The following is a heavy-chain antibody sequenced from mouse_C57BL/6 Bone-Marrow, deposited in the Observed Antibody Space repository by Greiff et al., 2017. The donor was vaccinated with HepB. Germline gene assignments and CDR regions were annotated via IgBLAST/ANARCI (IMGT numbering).Heavy chain of an antibody. Sequence: QVQLQQSGAELVRPGASVKLSCKASGYTFTDYYINWVKQRPGQGLEWIARIYPGSGNTYYNEKFKGKATLTADKSSSTADMQRSSLTSEDSAVYICAREYYGTWCAYWGQGTLITVSA. J-gene: IGHJ3*01. D-gene: IGHD1-2*01. V-gene: IGHV1-76*01. CDR1: GYTFTDYY. CDR3: AREYYGTWCAY. CDR2: IYPGSGNT.